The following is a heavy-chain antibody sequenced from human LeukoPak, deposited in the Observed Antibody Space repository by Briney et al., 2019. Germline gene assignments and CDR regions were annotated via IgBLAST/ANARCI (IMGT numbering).Heavy chain of an antibody. J-gene: IGHJ4*02. CDR3: ASLMTAGY. CDR1: GFTFYRFA. D-gene: IGHD2-21*02. CDR2: ISGSGGST. Sequence: GGSLRLSCAASGFTFYRFAMNWVRQAPGKGLEWVSAISGSGGSTYYADSVKGRFTISRDDSKNTLYLQMNSLRAEDTAVYYCASLMTAGYWGQGTLVTVSS. V-gene: IGHV3-23*01.